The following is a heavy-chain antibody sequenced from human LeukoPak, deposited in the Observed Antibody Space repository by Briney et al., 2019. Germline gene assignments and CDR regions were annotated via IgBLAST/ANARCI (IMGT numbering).Heavy chain of an antibody. V-gene: IGHV4-61*02. CDR1: GGSISSGSYY. CDR3: ARALGSGSYYSKGDYFDY. J-gene: IGHJ4*02. Sequence: SETLSLTCTVSGGSISSGSYYWSWIRQPAGKGLEWIGRIYTSGSTNYNPSLKSRVTISVDTSKNQFSLKLSSVTAADTAVYYCARALGSGSYYSKGDYFDYWGQGTLVTVSS. CDR2: IYTSGST. D-gene: IGHD3-10*01.